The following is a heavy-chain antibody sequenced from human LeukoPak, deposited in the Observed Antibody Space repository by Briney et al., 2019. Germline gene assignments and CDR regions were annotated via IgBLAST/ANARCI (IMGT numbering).Heavy chain of an antibody. CDR1: GFTFSSYS. CDR2: ISGGGGST. J-gene: IGHJ4*02. D-gene: IGHD6-19*01. CDR3: VNLYSSNY. V-gene: IGHV3-23*01. Sequence: GGSLRLSCAASGFTFSSYSMNWVRQAPGKGLEWVSGISGGGGSTFYADSVKGRFTISRDNSKNTLYLQMNSLRAEDTAVYYCVNLYSSNYWGQGTLVTVSS.